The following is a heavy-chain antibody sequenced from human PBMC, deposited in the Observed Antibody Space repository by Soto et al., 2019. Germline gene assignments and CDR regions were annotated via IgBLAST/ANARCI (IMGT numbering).Heavy chain of an antibody. D-gene: IGHD1-26*01. CDR1: GFTFSSYA. Sequence: PGWSLGLSCAASGFTFSSYAMSCVRQAPGKGLEWVSAISGSGGSTYYADSVKGRFTISRDNSKNTLYLQMNSLRAEDTAVYYCAKSFIVGATYFDYWGQGTLVTVSS. CDR2: ISGSGGST. V-gene: IGHV3-23*01. CDR3: AKSFIVGATYFDY. J-gene: IGHJ4*02.